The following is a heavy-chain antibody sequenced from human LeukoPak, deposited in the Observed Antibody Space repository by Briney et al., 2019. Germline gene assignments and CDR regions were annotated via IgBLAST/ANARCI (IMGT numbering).Heavy chain of an antibody. CDR3: ARGAVLRYFDWLLSPLDY. Sequence: GGSLRLSCAASGFTFSSYSMNWVRQAPGKGLEWVSSISSSSSYIYYAGSVKGRFTISRDNAKNSLYLQMNSLRAEDTAVYYCARGAVLRYFDWLLSPLDYWGQGALVTVSS. D-gene: IGHD3-9*01. CDR1: GFTFSSYS. V-gene: IGHV3-21*01. CDR2: ISSSSSYI. J-gene: IGHJ4*02.